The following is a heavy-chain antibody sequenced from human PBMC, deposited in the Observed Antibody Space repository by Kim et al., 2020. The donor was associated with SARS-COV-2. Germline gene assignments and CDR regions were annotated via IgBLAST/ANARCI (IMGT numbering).Heavy chain of an antibody. D-gene: IGHD6-13*01. Sequence: RFTISRDNAKNSLYLQMNSLRAEDTALYYCAKGDGSRWSTSNYYYYGMDVWGQGTTVTVSS. J-gene: IGHJ6*02. V-gene: IGHV3-9*01. CDR3: AKGDGSRWSTSNYYYYGMDV.